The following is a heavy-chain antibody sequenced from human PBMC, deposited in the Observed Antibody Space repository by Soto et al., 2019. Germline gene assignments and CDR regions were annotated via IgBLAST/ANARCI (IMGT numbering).Heavy chain of an antibody. V-gene: IGHV1-3*05. D-gene: IGHD6-19*01. CDR3: ASVTGWYFTDY. CDR2: INAGNGNT. J-gene: IGHJ4*02. Sequence: QVQLVQSGAEEKKPGASVKVSCKASGYTFTSYAMHWVRQAPGQRLERMGWINAGNGNTKYSQKFQGRVTITRDTPASTAYMELSSLRSEDTAVYYCASVTGWYFTDYWGQGTLVTVSS. CDR1: GYTFTSYA.